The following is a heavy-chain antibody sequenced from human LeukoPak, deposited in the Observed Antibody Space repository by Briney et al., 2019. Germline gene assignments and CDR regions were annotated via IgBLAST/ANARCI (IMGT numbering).Heavy chain of an antibody. D-gene: IGHD1-26*01. CDR1: GFTFSSYT. CDR3: AKDGKNYFDY. Sequence: PGGSLRLSCAASGFTFSSYTMGWVRQAPGKGLEWVSAISGSGNTYYADSVKGRFSISRDNSEDTLYLQMNSLRAEDTALYYCAKDGKNYFDYWGQGTLVTVSS. J-gene: IGHJ4*02. CDR2: ISGSGNT. V-gene: IGHV3-23*01.